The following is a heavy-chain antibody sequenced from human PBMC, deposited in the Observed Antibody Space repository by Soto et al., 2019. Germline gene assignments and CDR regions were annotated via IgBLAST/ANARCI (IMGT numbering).Heavy chain of an antibody. D-gene: IGHD3-22*01. CDR2: LSGSSSYR. CDR3: ARGYHYYDSSGYDKWDAFDI. J-gene: IGHJ3*02. Sequence: EVQLVESGGALVKPGGSLRLSCAASGFTFGSYSMNWVRQAPGKGLEWVSSLSGSSSYRDYADSVKGRFTISRDNAKNSLYLQMNSLRAEDTAVYYCARGYHYYDSSGYDKWDAFDIWGQGTMVTVSS. CDR1: GFTFGSYS. V-gene: IGHV3-21*01.